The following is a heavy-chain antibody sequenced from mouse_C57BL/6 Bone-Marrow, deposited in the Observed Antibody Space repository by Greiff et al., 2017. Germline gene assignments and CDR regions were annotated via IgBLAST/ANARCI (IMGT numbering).Heavy chain of an antibody. CDR3: ARDYYSNFFAY. J-gene: IGHJ3*01. CDR1: GYTFTSYT. V-gene: IGHV1-4*01. CDR2: INPSSGYT. D-gene: IGHD2-5*01. Sequence: QVHVKQSGAELARPGASVKMSCKASGYTFTSYTMHWVKQRPGQGLEWIGYINPSSGYTKYNQKFKDKATLTADKSSSTAYMQLSSLTSEDSAVEYCARDYYSNFFAYWGQGTLVTVSA.